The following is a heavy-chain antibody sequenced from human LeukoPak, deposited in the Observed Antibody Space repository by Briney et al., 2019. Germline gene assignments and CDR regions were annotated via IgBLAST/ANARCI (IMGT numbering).Heavy chain of an antibody. Sequence: SETLSLTCTVSGGSISSSSYYWGWIRQPPGKGLEWIGEINHSGSTNYNPSLKSRVTISVDTSKNQFSLKLSSVTAADTAVYYCARGVSSYYDYWSGYQVYNWFDPWGQGTLVTVSS. V-gene: IGHV4-39*07. CDR3: ARGVSSYYDYWSGYQVYNWFDP. D-gene: IGHD3-3*01. J-gene: IGHJ5*02. CDR2: INHSGST. CDR1: GGSISSSSYY.